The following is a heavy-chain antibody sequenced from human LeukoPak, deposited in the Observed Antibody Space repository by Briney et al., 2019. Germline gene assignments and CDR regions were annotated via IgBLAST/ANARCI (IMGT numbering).Heavy chain of an antibody. J-gene: IGHJ6*03. CDR1: GGSISSYY. CDR2: IYTSGST. D-gene: IGHD4-17*01. CDR3: ARDLRVRDYGDYYYYIDV. V-gene: IGHV4-4*07. Sequence: SETLSLTCTVSGGSISSYYWSWIRQPAGKGLEWIGRIYTSGSTNYNPSLKSRVTMSVDTSKNQFSLKLSSVTAADTAVYYCARDLRVRDYGDYYYYIDVWGKGTTVTVSS.